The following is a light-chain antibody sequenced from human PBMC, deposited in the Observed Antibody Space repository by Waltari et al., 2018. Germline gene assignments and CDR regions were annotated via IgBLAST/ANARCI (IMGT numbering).Light chain of an antibody. CDR1: KLVDKY. J-gene: IGLJ2*01. CDR2: QDS. CDR3: QAWDSSHVV. V-gene: IGLV3-1*01. Sequence: SYELTQPPSVSVSPGQTASITCSGDKLVDKYACWYQQKPGQSPVLVIYQDSKRPSGIPERFSGSNSGNTATLTISGTQAMDEADYYCQAWDSSHVVFGGGTKLTVV.